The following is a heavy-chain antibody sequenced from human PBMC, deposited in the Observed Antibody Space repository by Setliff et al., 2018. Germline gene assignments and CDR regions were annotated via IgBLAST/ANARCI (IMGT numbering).Heavy chain of an antibody. CDR3: ARQGRKSDSRGYYYWTDFDY. J-gene: IGHJ4*02. CDR2: IHYSGST. V-gene: IGHV4-39*01. D-gene: IGHD3-22*01. CDR1: AGSISSSSYY. Sequence: PSETLSLTCTVSAGSISSSSYYRGWIRQPPGKGLEWIATIHYSGSTYYNPSLESRVTTSVDTSKNQFSLKLSSVTAADTAVYYCARQGRKSDSRGYYYWTDFDYWGQGALVTVSS.